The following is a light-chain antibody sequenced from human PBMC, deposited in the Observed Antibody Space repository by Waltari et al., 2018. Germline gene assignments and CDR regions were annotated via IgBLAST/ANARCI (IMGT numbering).Light chain of an antibody. V-gene: IGKV4-1*01. CDR3: QQYYSTPQT. CDR2: WAS. CDR1: KSVLYSSNNKHY. Sequence: DIVMTQSPDSLAVSLGERATIDCKSSKSVLYSSNNKHYLAWYQQKPGQSPRLLIYWASTRESGVPDRVSGSGSGTDFTLTISSLQAEDVAVYYCQQYYSTPQTFGQGTKVEIK. J-gene: IGKJ1*01.